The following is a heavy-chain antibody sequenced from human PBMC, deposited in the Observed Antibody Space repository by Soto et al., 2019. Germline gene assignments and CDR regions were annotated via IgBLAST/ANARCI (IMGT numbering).Heavy chain of an antibody. J-gene: IGHJ4*02. D-gene: IGHD3-3*01. V-gene: IGHV3-7*05. CDR3: ARVYLEDYDFWSGYLDY. CDR2: IKQDGSEK. Sequence: GGSLRLSCAASGFTFSSYWMSWVRQAPGKGLEWVANIKQDGSEKYYVDSVKGRFTISRDNAKNSLYLQMNSLRAEDTAVYYCARVYLEDYDFWSGYLDYWGQGTLVTVSS. CDR1: GFTFSSYW.